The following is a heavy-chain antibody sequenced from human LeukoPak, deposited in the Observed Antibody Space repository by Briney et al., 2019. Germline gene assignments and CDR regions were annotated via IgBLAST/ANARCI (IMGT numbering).Heavy chain of an antibody. D-gene: IGHD4-23*01. Sequence: GASVKVSCKASGGTFSSYAISWVRQAPGQGLEWMGGIFPIFGTANYAQKFQGRVTITADESTSTAYMELSSLRSEDTAVYYCARGSLTTVAHYFDYWGQGTLVTVSS. J-gene: IGHJ4*02. CDR2: IFPIFGTA. CDR3: ARGSLTTVAHYFDY. V-gene: IGHV1-69*13. CDR1: GGTFSSYA.